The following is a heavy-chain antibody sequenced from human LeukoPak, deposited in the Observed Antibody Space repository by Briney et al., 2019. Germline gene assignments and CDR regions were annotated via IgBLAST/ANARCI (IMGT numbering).Heavy chain of an antibody. D-gene: IGHD3-22*01. CDR3: ARDLELTYYDSSGYDY. V-gene: IGHV3-74*01. CDR2: INGDGSST. CDR1: EFTFSAYW. Sequence: GRSLRLSCAASEFTFSAYWMHWVSQVPGKGLVWVSRINGDGSSTSYADSVKGRFTISRDNAKNTLYLQMNSLRAEDTAVYYCARDLELTYYDSSGYDYWGQGTPVTVSS. J-gene: IGHJ4*02.